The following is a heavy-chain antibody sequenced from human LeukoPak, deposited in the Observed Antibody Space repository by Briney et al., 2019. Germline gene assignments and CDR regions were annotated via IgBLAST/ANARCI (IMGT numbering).Heavy chain of an antibody. CDR1: GFTFGDYY. Sequence: GGSLRLSCTASGFTFGDYYVTWIRQAPGKGLEWVSYIRSTGSSTAYADSVKGRFAISRDNAKNSLYLQVNGLRVEDTAVYYCARVYYASWSGQPLSQHWLDPWGQGTLVTVSS. CDR2: IRSTGSST. J-gene: IGHJ5*02. D-gene: IGHD3-3*01. V-gene: IGHV3-11*04. CDR3: ARVYYASWSGQPLSQHWLDP.